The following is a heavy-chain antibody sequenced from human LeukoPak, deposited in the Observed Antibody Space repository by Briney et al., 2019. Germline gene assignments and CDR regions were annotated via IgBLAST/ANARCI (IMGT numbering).Heavy chain of an antibody. Sequence: SETLSLTCTVSGGPINSYYWSWIRQPPGKGLEWIGYIYYSGSTNYNPSLKSRVTISVDTSKSQFSLNLRSVTAADTAVYYCARRFDLWGRGTLVTVSS. CDR3: ARRFDL. V-gene: IGHV4-59*08. J-gene: IGHJ2*01. CDR1: GGPINSYY. CDR2: IYYSGST.